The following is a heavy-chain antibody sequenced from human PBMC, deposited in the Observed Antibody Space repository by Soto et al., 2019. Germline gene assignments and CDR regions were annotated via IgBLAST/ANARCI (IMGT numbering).Heavy chain of an antibody. Sequence: SVKVSCKASGGTFSNYTISWVRQAPGQGLEWMGGIIPVFGTTDYEQKFQGRVTITADGSTSTAYMKLSSLRSADTAVYYCARSSPYIVVRKPTGNQDYYGMDVWGQGTRSPSP. CDR1: GGTFSNYT. CDR2: IIPVFGTT. V-gene: IGHV1-69*13. CDR3: ARSSPYIVVRKPTGNQDYYGMDV. D-gene: IGHD2-2*01. J-gene: IGHJ6*02.